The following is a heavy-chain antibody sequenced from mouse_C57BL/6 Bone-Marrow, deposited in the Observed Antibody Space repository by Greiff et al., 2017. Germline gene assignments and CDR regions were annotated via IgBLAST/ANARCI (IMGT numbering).Heavy chain of an antibody. CDR2: IDPETGGT. Sequence: VQLQQSGAELVRPGASVTLSCKASGYTFTDYEMHWVKQTPVHGLEWIGAIDPETGGTAYNQKFKGKAILTADKSSSTAYMELRSLTSEDSAVYYCTTSDGYYLRLDYWGQGTSVTVSS. D-gene: IGHD2-3*01. J-gene: IGHJ4*01. V-gene: IGHV1-15*01. CDR3: TTSDGYYLRLDY. CDR1: GYTFTDYE.